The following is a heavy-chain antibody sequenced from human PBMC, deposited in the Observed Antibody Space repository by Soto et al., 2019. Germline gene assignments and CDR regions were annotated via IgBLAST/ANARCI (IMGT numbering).Heavy chain of an antibody. J-gene: IGHJ6*02. CDR3: ARDGSKSRYYYYGMDV. CDR1: GFTFSSYV. CDR2: ISYDGSNK. V-gene: IGHV3-30-3*01. D-gene: IGHD3-3*01. Sequence: PGGSLRLSCAASGFTFSSYVMHWVRQAPGKGLEWVAVISYDGSNKYYAGPVKGRLTISRDNSKNTLYLQMNSLRAEDTAVYYCARDGSKSRYYYYGMDVWGQGTTVTV.